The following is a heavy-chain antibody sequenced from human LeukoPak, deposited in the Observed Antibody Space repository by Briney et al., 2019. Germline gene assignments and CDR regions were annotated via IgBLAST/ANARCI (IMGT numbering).Heavy chain of an antibody. CDR3: AREVGGKLPGYYYYYYYMDV. J-gene: IGHJ6*03. D-gene: IGHD4-23*01. V-gene: IGHV4-59*11. CDR1: GGSISSHY. Sequence: PSETLSLTCTVAGGSISSHYCSWIRQPPGKGLEWIGYIYYSGSTNYNPSLKPRVTISVDTSKNQFSLKLSSVTAADTAVYYCAREVGGKLPGYYYYYYYMDVWGKGTTVTVSS. CDR2: IYYSGST.